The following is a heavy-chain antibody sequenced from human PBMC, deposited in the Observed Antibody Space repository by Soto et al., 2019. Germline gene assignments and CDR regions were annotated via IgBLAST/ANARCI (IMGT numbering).Heavy chain of an antibody. CDR1: GYGFTGYY. V-gene: IGHV1-2*04. Sequence: ASVKVSCQAAGYGFTGYYMHWVRQAPGQGLEWMGWINPNSGGTNYAQKFQGWVTMTRDTSISTAYMELSRLRSDDTAVYYCARVAIAARPSAFDIWGQGTMVTVS. CDR2: INPNSGGT. CDR3: ARVAIAARPSAFDI. D-gene: IGHD6-6*01. J-gene: IGHJ3*02.